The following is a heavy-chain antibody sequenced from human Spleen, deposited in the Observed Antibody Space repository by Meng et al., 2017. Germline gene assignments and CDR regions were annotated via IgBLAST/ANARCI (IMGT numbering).Heavy chain of an antibody. CDR2: IIPIYGTA. D-gene: IGHD3-22*01. Sequence: QGQLVQSWAEVKKHGSSVKVSCKASGGGFSDYAFSWVRQAPGQGLEWMGGIIPIYGTANYAQKFQVRVTMTTDESTSTAYMELRSLTSEDTAVYYCARNYYDSSGYYGPFDHWGQGTVVTVSS. V-gene: IGHV1-69*05. CDR3: ARNYYDSSGYYGPFDH. CDR1: GGGFSDYA. J-gene: IGHJ4*02.